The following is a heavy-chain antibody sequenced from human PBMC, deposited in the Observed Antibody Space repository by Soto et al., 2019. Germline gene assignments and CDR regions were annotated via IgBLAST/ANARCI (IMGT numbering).Heavy chain of an antibody. D-gene: IGHD2-15*01. J-gene: IGHJ3*02. V-gene: IGHV3-30*03. CDR2: ISYDGSNK. CDR1: GFTFSSYG. CDR3: ARHQNDPVVVVAATEVAFDI. Sequence: GGSLRLSCAASGFTFSSYGMHWVRQAPGKGLEWVAVISYDGSNKYYADSVKGRFTISRDNSKNTLYLQMNSLRAEDTAVYYCARHQNDPVVVVAATEVAFDIWGQGTMVTVSS.